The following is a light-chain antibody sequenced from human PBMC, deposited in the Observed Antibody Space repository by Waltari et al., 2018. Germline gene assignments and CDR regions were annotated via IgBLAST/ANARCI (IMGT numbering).Light chain of an antibody. CDR3: LQRSNWYS. Sequence: EIVMTQSPATLSLSSGDRATRSCSASQSVSSSLAWYQQKPGQAPRLLIYGASSRATGIPDRFSGSESGTDFTRTISSLEPEDVGVYYCLQRSNWYSFGQGTKVEIK. J-gene: IGKJ2*03. V-gene: IGKV3D-15*01. CDR2: GAS. CDR1: QSVSSS.